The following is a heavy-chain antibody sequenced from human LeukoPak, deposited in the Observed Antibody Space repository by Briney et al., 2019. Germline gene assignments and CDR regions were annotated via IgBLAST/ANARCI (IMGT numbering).Heavy chain of an antibody. CDR3: ASSYCSSTSCYMGGGGTYYFDY. J-gene: IGHJ4*02. V-gene: IGHV1-69*04. CDR1: GGTFSSYA. D-gene: IGHD2-2*02. Sequence: SVKVSCKASGGTFSSYAISWVRQAPGQGLEWMGRIIPIFGIANYAQKFQGRVTITADKSTSTAYMELSSLRSGDTAVYYCASSYCSSTSCYMGGGGTYYFDYWGQGTPVTVSS. CDR2: IIPIFGIA.